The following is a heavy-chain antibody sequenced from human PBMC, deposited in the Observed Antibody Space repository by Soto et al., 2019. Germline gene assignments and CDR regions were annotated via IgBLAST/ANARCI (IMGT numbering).Heavy chain of an antibody. Sequence: ASVKVSCKASGYTFTVYYMHWVRQAPGQGLEWMGWINPNSGGTNYAQKFQGWVTMTRDTSISTAYMELSRLRSDDTAVYYCARTLYYYDSSGYYSDWGQGTLVTVS. CDR2: INPNSGGT. D-gene: IGHD3-22*01. CDR3: ARTLYYYDSSGYYSD. J-gene: IGHJ4*02. V-gene: IGHV1-2*04. CDR1: GYTFTVYY.